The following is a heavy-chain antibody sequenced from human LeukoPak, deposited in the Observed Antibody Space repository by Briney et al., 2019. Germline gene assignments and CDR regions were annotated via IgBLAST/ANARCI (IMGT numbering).Heavy chain of an antibody. V-gene: IGHV5-51*03. CDR1: GYSFTSYW. CDR2: IYPGDSDT. Sequence: GESLKISCKGSGYSFTSYWIGWVRQMPGKGLEWMGIIYPGDSDTRYSPSFQGQVTISADKSISTAYLQWSSLKASDTAMYYCARSHYGDYDADWFDPWGQGTLVTVSS. J-gene: IGHJ5*02. D-gene: IGHD4-17*01. CDR3: ARSHYGDYDADWFDP.